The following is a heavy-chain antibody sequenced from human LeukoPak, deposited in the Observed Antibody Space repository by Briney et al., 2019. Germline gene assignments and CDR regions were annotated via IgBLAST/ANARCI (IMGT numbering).Heavy chain of an antibody. D-gene: IGHD6-6*01. CDR2: ISAYNGNT. CDR1: GYSFTTYG. V-gene: IGHV1-18*01. Sequence: EASVKVSCKASGYSFTTYGISWVRQAPGQGLEWMGWISAYNGNTNYAQKLQGRVTMTTDTSTSTAYMELRSLRYDDTAVYHCARDMIAARPNWFDPWGQGTLVTVSS. J-gene: IGHJ5*02. CDR3: ARDMIAARPNWFDP.